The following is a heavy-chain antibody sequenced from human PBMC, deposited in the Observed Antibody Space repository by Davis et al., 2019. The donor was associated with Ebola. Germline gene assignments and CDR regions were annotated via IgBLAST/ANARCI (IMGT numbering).Heavy chain of an antibody. Sequence: PSETLSLTCTVSGGSISSYYWSWIRQLPGKGLEWIGYIYYSGSTYYNPSLKSRVTISVDTSKNQFSLKLSSVTAADTAVYYCARDQGLYSSGYTPRYYGMDVWGQGTTVTVSS. J-gene: IGHJ6*02. CDR3: ARDQGLYSSGYTPRYYGMDV. CDR2: IYYSGST. V-gene: IGHV4-59*12. CDR1: GGSISSYY. D-gene: IGHD3-22*01.